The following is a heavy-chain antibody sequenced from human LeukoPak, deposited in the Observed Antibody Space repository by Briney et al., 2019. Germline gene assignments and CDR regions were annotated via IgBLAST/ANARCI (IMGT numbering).Heavy chain of an antibody. CDR1: GNSLNNYH. CDR2: IRPGGDGP. Sequence: GASVKVSCKASGNSLNNYHMHWVRQAPGQGLEWLGIIRPGGDGPSYAQKFRGRVTMTRDMSTSTVYMELSSLTSDDTAVYYCGRDPTYRNYFDSWGQGTLVTVSP. J-gene: IGHJ4*02. CDR3: GRDPTYRNYFDS. D-gene: IGHD1-1*01. V-gene: IGHV1-46*02.